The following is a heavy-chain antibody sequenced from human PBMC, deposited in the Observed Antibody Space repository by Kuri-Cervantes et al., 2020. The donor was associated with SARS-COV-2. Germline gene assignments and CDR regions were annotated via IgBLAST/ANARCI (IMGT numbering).Heavy chain of an antibody. CDR2: IKQDGSEK. Sequence: GESLKISCAASGFTFSSYWMSWVRQAPGKGLEWVANIKQDGSEKYYVDSVKGRFTIPRDNAKNSLYLQMNSLRAEDTAVYYCRICFLAWSLDYWGQGTLVTVSS. J-gene: IGHJ4*02. V-gene: IGHV3-7*01. CDR3: RICFLAWSLDY. CDR1: GFTFSSYW. D-gene: IGHD3-3*01.